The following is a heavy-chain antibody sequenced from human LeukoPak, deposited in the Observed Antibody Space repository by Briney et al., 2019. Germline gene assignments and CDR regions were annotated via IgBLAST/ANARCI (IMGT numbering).Heavy chain of an antibody. CDR1: GGSFSGYY. V-gene: IGHV4-34*01. J-gene: IGHJ4*02. Sequence: PSETLSLTCAVYGGSFSGYYWSWIRQPPGKGLEWIGEINHRGSTNYNPSLKSRVTISVDTSKNQFSLKLSSVTAADTAVYYCASIKQWLDYWGQGTLVTVSS. D-gene: IGHD6-19*01. CDR2: INHRGST. CDR3: ASIKQWLDY.